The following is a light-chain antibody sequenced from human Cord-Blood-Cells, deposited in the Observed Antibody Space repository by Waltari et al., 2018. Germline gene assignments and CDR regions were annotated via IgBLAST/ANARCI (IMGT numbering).Light chain of an antibody. CDR2: DVS. J-gene: IGLJ1*01. V-gene: IGLV2-14*03. CDR3: SSYTSSSTWV. CDR1: SSDVGGYNS. Sequence: QSALTQPASVSGCPGPSITISCTGTSSDVGGYNSVSWYQQHPGKAPKLMIYDVSNRPSGVSNRFSGSKSGNTASLTISGLQAEDEADYYCSSYTSSSTWVFGTGTKVTVL.